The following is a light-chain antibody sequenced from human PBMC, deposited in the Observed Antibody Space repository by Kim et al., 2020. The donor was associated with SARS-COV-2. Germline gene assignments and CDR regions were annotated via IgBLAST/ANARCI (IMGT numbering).Light chain of an antibody. CDR1: QSISNS. V-gene: IGKV1-5*03. CDR3: QHYSGYST. J-gene: IGKJ1*01. CDR2: KAS. Sequence: AASVGDRVRITCRASQSISNSLAWYQQIPGKAPKLLLYKASTWETGVPSRVSGGGSGTEFTLTISSLQPEDFETDYCQHYSGYSTFGQGTKVDIK.